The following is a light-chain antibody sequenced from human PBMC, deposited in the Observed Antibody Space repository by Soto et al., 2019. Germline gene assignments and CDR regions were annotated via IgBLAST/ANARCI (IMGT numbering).Light chain of an antibody. J-gene: IGKJ2*01. CDR1: QSIRSY. CDR2: ATS. CDR3: QQYNIWPPYT. V-gene: IGKV1-39*01. Sequence: DIQLTQSPSSLSASVGDRVTLTCRASQSIRSYLNWYQQKPGNPPKLLIYATSSLQNGVPSRFSGSGSGTEFTLTISGLQSEDFALYYCQQYNIWPPYTFGQGTKVEIK.